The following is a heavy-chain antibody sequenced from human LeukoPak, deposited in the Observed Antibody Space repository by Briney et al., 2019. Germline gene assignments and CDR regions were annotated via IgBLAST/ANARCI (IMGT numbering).Heavy chain of an antibody. CDR3: ARGREDIVLLPGTKRKSYYMDV. CDR2: IKEDGSEK. Sequence: GSLRLSCAASGFTFSSYWMTWVRQAPGKGLEWVANIKEDGSEKYYVDSVKGRFTISRDNAKNSLSLHMNSLRAEDTAVYYCARGREDIVLLPGTKRKSYYMDVWGKGTTVTVSS. CDR1: GFTFSSYW. J-gene: IGHJ6*03. V-gene: IGHV3-7*03. D-gene: IGHD2-2*01.